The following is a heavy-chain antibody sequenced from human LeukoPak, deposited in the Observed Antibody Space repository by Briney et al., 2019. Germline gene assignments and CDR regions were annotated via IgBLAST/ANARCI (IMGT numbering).Heavy chain of an antibody. CDR1: GGSFSGYY. CDR2: IYYSGST. Sequence: SETLSLTCAVYGGSFSGYYWSWVRQPPGHELRGIGYIYYSGSTNYNPSLKSRVTISVDTSKNQFSLKLSSVTAADTAVYYCARAGYSSGWYLDYWGQGTLVTVSS. V-gene: IGHV4-59*01. D-gene: IGHD6-19*01. CDR3: ARAGYSSGWYLDY. J-gene: IGHJ4*02.